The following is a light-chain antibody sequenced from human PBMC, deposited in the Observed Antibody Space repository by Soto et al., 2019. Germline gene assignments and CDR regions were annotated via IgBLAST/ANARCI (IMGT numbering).Light chain of an antibody. CDR3: QQYNNWPQT. J-gene: IGKJ1*01. V-gene: IGKV3-15*01. CDR1: QSVSSN. CDR2: GAS. Sequence: EIVMTQSPATLSVSPGERATLSCRASQSVSSNLAWYQQKPGQAPRLLIYGASTRATGIPARFSGSGSGTEFTRTISSLQSEDFAVYYCQQYNNWPQTFGHGTQVEIK.